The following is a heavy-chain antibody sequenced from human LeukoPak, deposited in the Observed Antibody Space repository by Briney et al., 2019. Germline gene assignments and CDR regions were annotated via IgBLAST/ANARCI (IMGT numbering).Heavy chain of an antibody. V-gene: IGHV4-39*07. CDR2: IYYSGST. J-gene: IGHJ4*02. CDR3: AASMVRGVKMRYYFDY. Sequence: PSETLSLTCTVSGGSISSSGYYWGWIRQPPGKGLEWIGSIYYSGSTYYNPSLKSRVTISIDTSNNQFSLKLSSVTAADTAVYYCAASMVRGVKMRYYFDYWGQGTLVTVSS. D-gene: IGHD3-10*01. CDR1: GGSISSSGYY.